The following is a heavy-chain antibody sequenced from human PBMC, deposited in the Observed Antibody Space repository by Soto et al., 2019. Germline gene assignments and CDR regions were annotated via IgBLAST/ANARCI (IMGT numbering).Heavy chain of an antibody. D-gene: IGHD2-21*02. CDR3: VRTAREGAVAPHWFDR. Sequence: SETLSLTCTVSGASIRSTDYYWSWIRQAPGKGLEWIGYVYYTGSTYYNPSLMSRLTISVDTSKNQFSLKLTSVTAAETAVYYCVRTAREGAVAPHWFDRWGQGTLVTSPQ. J-gene: IGHJ5*02. CDR2: VYYTGST. CDR1: GASIRSTDYY. V-gene: IGHV4-30-4*01.